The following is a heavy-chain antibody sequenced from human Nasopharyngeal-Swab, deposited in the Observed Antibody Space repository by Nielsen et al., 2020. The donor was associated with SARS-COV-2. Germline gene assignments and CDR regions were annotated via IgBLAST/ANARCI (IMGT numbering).Heavy chain of an antibody. D-gene: IGHD3-22*01. V-gene: IGHV3-74*01. J-gene: IGHJ4*02. CDR1: GFSISGYW. CDR3: ARDQGGYGY. Sequence: ESLKISCAASGFSISGYWMHWVRQAPGKGLVWVSRISSDGGANYADSATGRFTISRDNAKNTVYLQMNSLRAEDTAVYYCARDQGGYGYWGQGTLVTVSS. CDR2: ISSDGGA.